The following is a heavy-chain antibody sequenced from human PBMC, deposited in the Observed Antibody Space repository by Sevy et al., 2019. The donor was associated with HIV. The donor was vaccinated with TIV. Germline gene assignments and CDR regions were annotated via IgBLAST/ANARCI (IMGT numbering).Heavy chain of an antibody. D-gene: IGHD6-13*01. J-gene: IGHJ6*02. Sequence: GGSLRLSCAASGFTFSSYSMNWVRQAPGKGLEWVSYISSSSSTIYYADSVKGRFTISRDSLKNTLYLQMNSLRAEDTAVYYCARLHPHIAAARAMDVWGQGTTVTVSS. CDR1: GFTFSSYS. V-gene: IGHV3-48*01. CDR3: ARLHPHIAAARAMDV. CDR2: ISSSSSTI.